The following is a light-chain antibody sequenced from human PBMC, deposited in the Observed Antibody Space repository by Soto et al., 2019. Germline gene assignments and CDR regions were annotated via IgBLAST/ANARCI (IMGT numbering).Light chain of an antibody. J-gene: IGKJ5*01. CDR2: GAS. CDR1: QSVRTS. Sequence: EIVMTQLPSTLSVSPGERATLSCRASQSVRTSLAWYQQKPGQAPRLLIYGASTRATGVPARFSGSGSGTEFTLIINTLPSDDFAVYYCQQYNNWPPITFGQGTRLEIK. CDR3: QQYNNWPPIT. V-gene: IGKV3-15*01.